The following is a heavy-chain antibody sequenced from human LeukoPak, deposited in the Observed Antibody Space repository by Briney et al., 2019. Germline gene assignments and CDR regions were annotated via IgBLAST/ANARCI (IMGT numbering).Heavy chain of an antibody. V-gene: IGHV3-15*01. CDR3: GDVGLTPWTPN. Sequence: GGSLRLSCVASGSTFSKAWMDWVRQSPGKGLEWVGRIKSISAGGTTDYAAPVKGRFSISRDDSKNTLYLQMGSLISEDTAIYYCGDVGLTPWTPNWGQGILVTVSS. CDR2: IKSISAGGTT. CDR1: GSTFSKAW. D-gene: IGHD1-14*01. J-gene: IGHJ4*02.